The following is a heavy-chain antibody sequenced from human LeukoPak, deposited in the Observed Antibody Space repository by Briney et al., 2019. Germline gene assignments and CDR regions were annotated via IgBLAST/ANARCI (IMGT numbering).Heavy chain of an antibody. CDR3: ARGSGTDWFDP. CDR1: GFTFSSYG. Sequence: GGSLRFSCAASGFTFSSYGMHWVRQAPGKGLEWVAVIWYDGSNKYYADSVKGRFTIFRDNSKNTLYLQMNSLRAEDTAVYYCARGSGTDWFDPWGQGTLVTVSS. V-gene: IGHV3-33*01. J-gene: IGHJ5*02. CDR2: IWYDGSNK. D-gene: IGHD1-14*01.